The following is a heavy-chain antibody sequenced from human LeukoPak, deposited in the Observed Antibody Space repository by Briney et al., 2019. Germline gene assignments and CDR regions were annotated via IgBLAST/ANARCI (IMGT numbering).Heavy chain of an antibody. CDR2: ISYDGSNK. Sequence: GESLRLSCAASGFTFSSYGMHWVRQAPGKGLEWVAVISYDGSNKYYADSVKGRFTISRDNTKNTLYLQMNRLRAEDTAVYYCAKSPVGATVYWGQGTLVTVSS. CDR3: AKSPVGATVY. J-gene: IGHJ4*02. V-gene: IGHV3-30*18. CDR1: GFTFSSYG. D-gene: IGHD1-26*01.